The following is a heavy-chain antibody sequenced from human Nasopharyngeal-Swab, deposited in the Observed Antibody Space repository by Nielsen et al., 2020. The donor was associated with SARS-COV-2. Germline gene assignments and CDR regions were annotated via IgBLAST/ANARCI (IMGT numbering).Heavy chain of an antibody. Sequence: WIRQPPGKGLEWVGRIKSKTDGGTTDYAAPVKDRFTISRDDSKNVLYLEVNSLKTEDTALYYCTRIYSNGDYWGQGTLVTVSS. J-gene: IGHJ4*02. D-gene: IGHD4-11*01. CDR3: TRIYSNGDY. V-gene: IGHV3-15*01. CDR2: IKSKTDGGTT.